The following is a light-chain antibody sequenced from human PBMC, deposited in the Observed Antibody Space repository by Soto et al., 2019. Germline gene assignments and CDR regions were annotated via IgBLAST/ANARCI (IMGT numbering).Light chain of an antibody. Sequence: EIVLTQSPGTLSLSPGERDTHSCRASQSVSNSYLAWYHQKPGQAPRLLIYGASSRATGIPDRFSGSGSGTDFTLTISRLEPEDFAIYYCQQYGRSPLTFGGGTKVDIK. CDR3: QQYGRSPLT. CDR2: GAS. CDR1: QSVSNSY. J-gene: IGKJ4*02. V-gene: IGKV3-20*01.